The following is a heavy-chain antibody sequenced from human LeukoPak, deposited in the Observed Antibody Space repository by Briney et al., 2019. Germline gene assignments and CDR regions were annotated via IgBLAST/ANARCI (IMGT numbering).Heavy chain of an antibody. J-gene: IGHJ3*02. CDR3: ARSRRWNDDEPYAFDI. CDR1: GYTFTSYY. D-gene: IGHD1-1*01. Sequence: ASVKVSCKASGYTFTSYYMHWVRQAPGQGLEWMGIINPSGGSTSYAQKFQGRVTMTRDTSTSTVYMELSSLRSEDTAVYYCARSRRWNDDEPYAFDIWGQGTMVTVSS. V-gene: IGHV1-46*01. CDR2: INPSGGST.